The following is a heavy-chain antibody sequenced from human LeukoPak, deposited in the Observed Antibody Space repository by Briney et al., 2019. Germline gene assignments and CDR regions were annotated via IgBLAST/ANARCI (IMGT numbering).Heavy chain of an antibody. CDR1: GGSFSGYY. Sequence: SETLSLTCAVYGGSFSGYYWSWIRQPPGKGLEWIGEINHSGSTNYNPSLKSRVTISVDTSKNQFSLKLSSVTAADTAVYYCARGRYSSSFVRSDYWGQGTLVTVSS. CDR3: ARGRYSSSFVRSDY. D-gene: IGHD6-6*01. V-gene: IGHV4-34*01. J-gene: IGHJ4*02. CDR2: INHSGST.